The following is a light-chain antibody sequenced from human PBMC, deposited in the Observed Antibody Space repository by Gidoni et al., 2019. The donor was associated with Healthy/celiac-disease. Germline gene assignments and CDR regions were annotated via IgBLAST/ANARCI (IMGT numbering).Light chain of an antibody. CDR3: QQSYSTPRYT. V-gene: IGKV1-39*01. Sequence: IQMTQSPSSLSASVGDRVTITCRASQSISSYLNWYQQKPGKAPKLLIYAASSLQSGVPSRFSGSGSGTDFTLTISSLQPEDFATYYCQQSYSTPRYTFXQXTKLEIK. CDR2: AAS. J-gene: IGKJ2*01. CDR1: QSISSY.